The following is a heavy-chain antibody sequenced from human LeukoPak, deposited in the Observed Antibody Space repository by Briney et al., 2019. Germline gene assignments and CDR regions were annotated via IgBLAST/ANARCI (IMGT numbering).Heavy chain of an antibody. CDR3: ARLLSAYYYMDV. V-gene: IGHV4-4*09. CDR2: IYTSGST. J-gene: IGHJ6*03. CDR1: GGCISSYY. Sequence: SETLSLTCTVSGGCISSYYWSWIRQPPGKGLEWIGYIYTSGSTNYNPSLKSRVTISVDTSKNQFSLRLSSVTAADTAVYYCARLLSAYYYMDVWGKGTTVTVSS.